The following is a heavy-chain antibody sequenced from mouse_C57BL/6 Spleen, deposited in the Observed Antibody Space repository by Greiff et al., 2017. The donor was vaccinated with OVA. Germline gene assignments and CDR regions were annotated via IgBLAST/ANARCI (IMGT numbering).Heavy chain of an antibody. D-gene: IGHD1-1*01. CDR1: GYTFTSYW. J-gene: IGHJ4*01. V-gene: IGHV1-64*01. CDR2: IHPNSGST. CDR3: ARGVDYYSSKDAMDY. Sequence: QVQLQQPGAELVKPGASVKLSCKASGYTFTSYWMHWVKQRPGQGLEWIGMIHPNSGSTNYNEKFKSKATLTVDKSSSTAYMQLSILTSEDSAVYYCARGVDYYSSKDAMDYWGQGTSVTVSS.